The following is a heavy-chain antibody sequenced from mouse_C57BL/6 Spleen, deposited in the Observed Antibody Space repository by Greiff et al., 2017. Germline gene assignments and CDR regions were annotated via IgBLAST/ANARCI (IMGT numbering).Heavy chain of an antibody. CDR2: IYPGDGDP. D-gene: IGHD2-5*01. CDR3: ARYSNYVGFDD. J-gene: IGHJ3*01. V-gene: IGHV1-80*01. CDR1: GYAFSSYW. Sequence: VKLVESGAELVKPGASVKISCKASGYAFSSYWLNWVKQRPGKGLEWIGQIYPGDGDPNYNGKFKGKATLTADKSSSTAYMQLSSMTSEDAAVYFCARYSNYVGFDDWGQGTLVTVSA.